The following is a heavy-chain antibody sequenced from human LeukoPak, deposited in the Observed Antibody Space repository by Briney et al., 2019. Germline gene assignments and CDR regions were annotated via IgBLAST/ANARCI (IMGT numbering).Heavy chain of an antibody. V-gene: IGHV1-8*03. CDR3: ARIADRLIYDILTGYSDY. D-gene: IGHD3-9*01. CDR2: MNPNSGNT. Sequence: GASVKVSCKASGYTFTSYDINWVRQATGQGLEWMGWMNPNSGNTGYAQKFQGRVTITRNTSISTAYMELSSLRSEDTAVYYCARIADRLIYDILTGYSDYWGQGTLVTVSS. CDR1: GYTFTSYD. J-gene: IGHJ4*02.